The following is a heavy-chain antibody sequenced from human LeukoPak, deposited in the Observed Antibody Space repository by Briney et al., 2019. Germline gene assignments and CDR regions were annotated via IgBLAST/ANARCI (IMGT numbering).Heavy chain of an antibody. Sequence: PGGSLRLSCAASGFTTSSYAMSWVRQAPGKGLEWVSAISGSGGSTYYADSVKGRFTISRDNSRNTLYLQMNSLRAEDTAVYYCAKYGSCSSTSCYAYYYYYYMDVWGKGTTVTVSS. CDR2: ISGSGGST. D-gene: IGHD2-2*01. CDR3: AKYGSCSSTSCYAYYYYYYMDV. V-gene: IGHV3-23*01. CDR1: GFTTSSYA. J-gene: IGHJ6*03.